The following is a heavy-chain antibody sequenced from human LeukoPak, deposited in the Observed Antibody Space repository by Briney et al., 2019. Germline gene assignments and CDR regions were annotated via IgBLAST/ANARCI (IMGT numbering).Heavy chain of an antibody. CDR1: GFTFSSYA. J-gene: IGHJ3*02. CDR2: LSGSGGST. Sequence: GGSLRLSCAASGFTFSSYAMSWVRRAPGKGLEWVSALSGSGGSTYYADSVKGRFTIYRDNSKNTLYLQMNSLRAEDTAVYYCAKAPHDYGDYLAAFDIWGQGTMVTVSS. V-gene: IGHV3-23*01. CDR3: AKAPHDYGDYLAAFDI. D-gene: IGHD4-17*01.